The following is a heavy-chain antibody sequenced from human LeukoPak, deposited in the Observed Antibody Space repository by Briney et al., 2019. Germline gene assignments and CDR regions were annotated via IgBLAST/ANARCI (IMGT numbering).Heavy chain of an antibody. V-gene: IGHV4-34*01. Sequence: PSETLSLTCAVYGGSFSGYFWIWLRQSPGRGLEGMGEINHSGSTNYNPSLKSRVTISVDTSKNQFSLKLTSVTAADTAVYYCARPLGQGNEYGMDVWGQGTTVTVSS. CDR3: ARPLGQGNEYGMDV. D-gene: IGHD1-1*01. CDR2: INHSGST. J-gene: IGHJ6*02. CDR1: GGSFSGYF.